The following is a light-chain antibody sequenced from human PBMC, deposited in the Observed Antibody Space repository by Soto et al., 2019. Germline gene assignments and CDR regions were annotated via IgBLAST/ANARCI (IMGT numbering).Light chain of an antibody. CDR2: AAS. Sequence: EIVMTQSPATLSVSPGKRVTLSCRASQSVSRNLAWYQYIPGQAPRLLIYAASTRATCIQARFSGSGSGTEFTLSISSLQSVDYAVYYSHQSNNCTTWTLAHGTK. V-gene: IGKV3-15*01. CDR3: HQSNNCTTWT. J-gene: IGKJ1*01. CDR1: QSVSRN.